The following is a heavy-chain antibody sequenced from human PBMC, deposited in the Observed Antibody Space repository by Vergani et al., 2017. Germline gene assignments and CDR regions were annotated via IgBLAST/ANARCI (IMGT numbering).Heavy chain of an antibody. CDR2: INHSGST. CDR1: GGSFSGYY. Sequence: QVQLQQWGAGLLKPSETLSLTCAVYGGSFSGYYWSWIRQPPGKGLEWIGEINHSGSTNYNPSLKSRVTISVDTSKNQFSLKLSSVTAADTAVYYCARHDRVGELYFDYWGQGTLVTVSS. V-gene: IGHV4-34*01. D-gene: IGHD3-10*01. CDR3: ARHDRVGELYFDY. J-gene: IGHJ4*02.